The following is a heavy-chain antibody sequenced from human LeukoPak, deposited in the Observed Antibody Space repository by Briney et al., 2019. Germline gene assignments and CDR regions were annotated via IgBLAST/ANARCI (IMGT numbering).Heavy chain of an antibody. CDR2: IKQDGSEK. J-gene: IGHJ4*02. CDR1: GFTFSSYW. Sequence: QAGGSLRLSFAASGFTFSSYWMSWVRQAPGKGLEWVANIKQDGSEKYYVDSVKGRFTISRDNAKNSLYLQMNRLRAEDTAVYYCARRAASSWYRRAPGVYFDYWGQGTLVTVSS. CDR3: ARRAASSWYRRAPGVYFDY. D-gene: IGHD6-13*01. V-gene: IGHV3-7*01.